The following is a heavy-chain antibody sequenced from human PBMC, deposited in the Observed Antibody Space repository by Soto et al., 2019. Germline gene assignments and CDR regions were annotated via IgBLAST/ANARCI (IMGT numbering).Heavy chain of an antibody. CDR3: ALKPVRGNDNWLDP. V-gene: IGHV4-39*01. J-gene: IGHJ5*02. CDR1: GGSISSSSYY. Sequence: SETLSLTCTVSGGSISSSSYYWGWIRQPPGKGLEWIGSIYYSGSTYYNPSLKSRVTISVDTSKSQFSLKLSSVTAADTAVYYCALKPVRGNDNWLDPWGQGTLVTVSS. CDR2: IYYSGST.